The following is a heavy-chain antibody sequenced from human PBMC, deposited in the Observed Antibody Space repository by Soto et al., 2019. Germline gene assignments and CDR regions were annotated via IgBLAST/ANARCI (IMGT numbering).Heavy chain of an antibody. D-gene: IGHD3-10*01. J-gene: IGHJ4*02. V-gene: IGHV1-8*01. CDR2: LSPNSGNT. Sequence: ASVKVSCKASGYTFTSYDINWVRQATGQGLEWMGWLSPNSGNTGSAQKFQGRVTMTRNTSISTAYMELSSLRFEDTAVYYCARDGSGKEVALNAYWDPGTLVPVSS. CDR3: ARDGSGKEVALNAY. CDR1: GYTFTSYD.